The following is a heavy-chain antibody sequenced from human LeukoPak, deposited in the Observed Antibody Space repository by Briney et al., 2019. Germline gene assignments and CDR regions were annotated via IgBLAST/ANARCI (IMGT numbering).Heavy chain of an antibody. CDR1: GFTFSSYG. CDR3: AKDRVSITLLPPDVY. Sequence: GGSLRLSCAASGFTFSSYGMHWVRQAPGKGLEWVAFIRYDGSNKYYADSVKGRFTISRDNSKNTLYLQMNSLRAEDTAVYYCAKDRVSITLLPPDVYWGQGTLVTVSS. J-gene: IGHJ4*02. V-gene: IGHV3-30*02. D-gene: IGHD3-10*01. CDR2: IRYDGSNK.